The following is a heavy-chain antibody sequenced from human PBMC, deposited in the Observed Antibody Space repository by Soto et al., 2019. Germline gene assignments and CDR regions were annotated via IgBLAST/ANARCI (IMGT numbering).Heavy chain of an antibody. CDR3: AMVDVYVTPSPQDV. J-gene: IGHJ6*02. D-gene: IGHD3-16*01. Sequence: VQLVQSGAEVKNHGASVKVSCKASGYTFTRYGIGWARQAPGQGLEWMGWINTYNGNTNYAQNVQGRVTLTTDTSTSTAYMELRSLRSNDTAIYYCAMVDVYVTPSPQDVWGQGATVIVSS. CDR1: GYTFTRYG. CDR2: INTYNGNT. V-gene: IGHV1-18*01.